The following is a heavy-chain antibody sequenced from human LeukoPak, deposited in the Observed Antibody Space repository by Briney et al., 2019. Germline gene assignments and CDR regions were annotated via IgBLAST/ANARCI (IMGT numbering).Heavy chain of an antibody. J-gene: IGHJ5*02. CDR1: GFTFSTYG. V-gene: IGHV3-33*01. CDR3: ARSLVVGATYPYH. Sequence: GGSLRLSCAASGFTFSTYGMHWVRQAPGKGLEWVAVVRYDGSNKYYADFVKFRFTISRDNSKNSLYLQLNSLRAEDTAVYYCARSLVVGATYPYHWGQGTLVTVSS. D-gene: IGHD1-26*01. CDR2: VRYDGSNK.